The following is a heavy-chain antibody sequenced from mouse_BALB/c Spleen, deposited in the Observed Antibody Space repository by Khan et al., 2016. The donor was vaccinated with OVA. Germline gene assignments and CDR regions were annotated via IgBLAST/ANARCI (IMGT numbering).Heavy chain of an antibody. D-gene: IGHD2-14*01. CDR2: INPSNGYT. Sequence: VQLQQSGAELARPGASVKMSCKASGYTFTTYTMHWVKQRPGQGLEWIGYINPSNGYTNYNQKFKEKSTLTADKSSSPAYMQLSSLTSDYSAVYYCAREGAYYRSDGWFSYWGQGTLVTVSA. CDR1: GYTFTTYT. J-gene: IGHJ3*01. CDR3: AREGAYYRSDGWFSY. V-gene: IGHV1-4*01.